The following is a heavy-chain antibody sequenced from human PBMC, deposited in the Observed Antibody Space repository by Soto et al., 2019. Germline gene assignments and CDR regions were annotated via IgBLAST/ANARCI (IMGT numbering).Heavy chain of an antibody. CDR3: AVYYQYYFDF. J-gene: IGHJ4*01. CDR1: VSTFSSYT. CDR2: IIPILGIA. V-gene: IGHV1-69*02. Sequence: QVQLVQSGAEVKNPESSLKVCCKASVSTFSSYTISWVRQAPGQGLEWMGRIIPILGIANYAQKFQGRVTITADKSTSTGYMELISLRSEDTAVYYRAVYYQYYFDFCGQGTLVPVSS. D-gene: IGHD3-22*01.